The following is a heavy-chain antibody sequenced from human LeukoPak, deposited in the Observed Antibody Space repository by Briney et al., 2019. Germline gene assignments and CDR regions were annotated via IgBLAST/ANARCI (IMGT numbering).Heavy chain of an antibody. CDR2: IKQDGSEI. CDR1: GFTFSSFW. Sequence: GGSLRLSCAASGFTFSSFWMNWVRQAPGKGPEWVANIKQDGSEIHYVGSVRGRFTISRDDAKDSLYLQMNSLRAEDTAVYYCARVTPRVGAAAGSFDYWGQGTLVTVSS. J-gene: IGHJ4*02. D-gene: IGHD6-13*01. V-gene: IGHV3-7*02. CDR3: ARVTPRVGAAAGSFDY.